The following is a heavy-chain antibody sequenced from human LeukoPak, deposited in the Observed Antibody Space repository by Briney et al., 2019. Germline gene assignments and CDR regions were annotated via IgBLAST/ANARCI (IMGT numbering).Heavy chain of an antibody. CDR3: AREVTTSITIFKGPNWFDP. Sequence: PGGSLRLSCAASGFTFSSYWMSWVRQAPGKGLEWVANIKQDGSEKYYVDSVKGRFTISRDNAKNSLYLQMNSLRAEDTAVYYCAREVTTSITIFKGPNWFDPWGQGTLVTVSS. CDR1: GFTFSSYW. CDR2: IKQDGSEK. D-gene: IGHD3-3*01. V-gene: IGHV3-7*01. J-gene: IGHJ5*02.